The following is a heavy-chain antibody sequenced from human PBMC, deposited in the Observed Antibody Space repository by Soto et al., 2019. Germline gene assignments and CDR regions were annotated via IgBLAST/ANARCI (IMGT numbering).Heavy chain of an antibody. CDR1: GFRFDYYW. D-gene: IGHD4-17*01. CDR3: ARGGDPDY. Sequence: EVQLVESGGGLVQPGGSLRLSCVASGFRFDYYWMHWVRQAPGRGLMWISRLQIDGSRPAYADSVQGRFTISRDNAKNTLYRQMNNLRVGDTSIYYCARGGDPDYWGQGTLVTVSS. V-gene: IGHV3-74*01. J-gene: IGHJ4*02. CDR2: LQIDGSRP.